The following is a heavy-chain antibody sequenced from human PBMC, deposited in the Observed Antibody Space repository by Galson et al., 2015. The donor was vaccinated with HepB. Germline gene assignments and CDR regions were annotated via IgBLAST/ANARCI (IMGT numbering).Heavy chain of an antibody. V-gene: IGHV3-23*01. CDR2: ISGSGGST. CDR3: AKNAGHSNYYYYYMDV. Sequence: SLRLSCAASGFTFNSENMNWVRQAPGKGLEWVSAISGSGGSTYYADSVKGRFTISRDNSKNTLYLQMNSLRAEDTAVYYCAKNAGHSNYYYYYMDVWGKGTTVTVSS. J-gene: IGHJ6*03. CDR1: GFTFNSEN. D-gene: IGHD4-11*01.